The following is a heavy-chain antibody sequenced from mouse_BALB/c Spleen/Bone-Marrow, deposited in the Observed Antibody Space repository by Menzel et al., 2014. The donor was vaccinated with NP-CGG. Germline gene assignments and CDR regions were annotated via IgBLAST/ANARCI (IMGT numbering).Heavy chain of an antibody. CDR3: ARFPMDY. Sequence: EVKVEESGGGLVQPGGSLRLSCTTSGFTFTDYYMSWVRQPPGKALEWLAFIRNKAYGYTTEYSASVRGRFTISRDNSQSILYLQMNTLRAEDSATYYCARFPMDYWGQGTSATVSS. J-gene: IGHJ4*01. CDR2: IRNKAYGYTT. V-gene: IGHV7-3*02. CDR1: GFTFTDYY.